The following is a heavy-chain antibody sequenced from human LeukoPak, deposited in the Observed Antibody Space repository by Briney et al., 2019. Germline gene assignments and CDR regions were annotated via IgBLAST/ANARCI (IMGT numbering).Heavy chain of an antibody. J-gene: IGHJ5*02. D-gene: IGHD1-26*01. CDR1: GFTFSSYW. V-gene: IGHV3-7*03. CDR2: IKQDGSEK. Sequence: GGSLRLSCVASGFTFSSYWMSWVRQAPGKGLEWVANIKQDGSEKYYVDSVKGRFTISRDNAKNSLYLQMNSLRAEDTAVYYCAKYPRGLLGNWFDPWGQGTLVTVSS. CDR3: AKYPRGLLGNWFDP.